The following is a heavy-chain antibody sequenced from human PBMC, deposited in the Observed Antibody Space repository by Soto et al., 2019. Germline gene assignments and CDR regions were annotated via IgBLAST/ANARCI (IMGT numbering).Heavy chain of an antibody. D-gene: IGHD1-26*01. CDR1: GFTFNDYY. CDR2: ISTTGSYT. V-gene: IGHV3-11*05. CDR3: ARIGGARLNDY. J-gene: IGHJ4*02. Sequence: QVQLVESGGGLVKPGGSLRLSCAASGFTFNDYYMTWFRQAPGKGLEWVSCISTTGSYTNYADSVKGRFTVSRDNANNSMYLQMNSLRDEDTAVYYWARIGGARLNDYWGQGTLVTVSS.